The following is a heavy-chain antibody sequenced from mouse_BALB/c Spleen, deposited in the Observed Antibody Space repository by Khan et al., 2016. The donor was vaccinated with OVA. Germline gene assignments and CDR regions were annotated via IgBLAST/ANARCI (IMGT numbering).Heavy chain of an antibody. CDR3: ARGGSRYNYAMDY. Sequence: EVQLQESGPGLVKPSQSLSLTCTVTGYSITSDYAWNWIRQFPGNKLEWMGYISSSGSTNYNPALNSRISITRDTSKNQFFLQLNSVTTEDTATYYCARGGSRYNYAMDYWGQGTSVTVSS. CDR2: ISSSGST. V-gene: IGHV3-2*02. J-gene: IGHJ4*01. CDR1: GYSITSDYA. D-gene: IGHD1-1*02.